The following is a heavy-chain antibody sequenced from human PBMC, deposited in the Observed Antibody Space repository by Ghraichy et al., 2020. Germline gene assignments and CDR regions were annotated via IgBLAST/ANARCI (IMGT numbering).Heavy chain of an antibody. J-gene: IGHJ6*02. CDR2: INPNSGGT. CDR1: GYTFTGYY. Sequence: ASVKVSCKASGYTFTGYYMHWVRQAPGQGLEWMGWINPNSGGTNYAQKFQGRVTMTRDTSISTAYMELSRLRSDDTAVYYCARDREIRKGGDYYDSPGYYYYYGMDVWGQGTTVTVSS. D-gene: IGHD3-22*01. V-gene: IGHV1-2*02. CDR3: ARDREIRKGGDYYDSPGYYYYYGMDV.